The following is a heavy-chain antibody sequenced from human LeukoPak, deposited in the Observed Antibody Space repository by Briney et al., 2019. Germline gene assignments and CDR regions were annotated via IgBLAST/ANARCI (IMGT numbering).Heavy chain of an antibody. CDR2: IDGGGTNT. Sequence: GGSLRLSCKASGLTFSNNAMSWVRQAPGKGLDWVSSIDGGGTNTYYADSVKGRFTISRDNSKNTLYLHMNSLRAEDTAVYYCAKGGPPTGASPRPWDFNHWGQGALVTVSS. D-gene: IGHD1-26*01. V-gene: IGHV3-23*01. J-gene: IGHJ4*02. CDR3: AKGGPPTGASPRPWDFNH. CDR1: GLTFSNNA.